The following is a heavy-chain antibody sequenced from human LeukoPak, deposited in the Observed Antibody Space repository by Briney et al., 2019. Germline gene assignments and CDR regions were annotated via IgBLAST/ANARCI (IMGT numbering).Heavy chain of an antibody. CDR2: INTNTGNP. D-gene: IGHD3-22*01. CDR1: GYTFTTYA. V-gene: IGHV7-4-1*02. J-gene: IGHJ3*01. Sequence: ASVKVSCKASGYTFTTYAMNWVRQAPGQGLEWMGWINTNTGNPTYAQGFTGRFVFSLDTSVSTAYLQISSLKAEDTAVYYCARVRSAYYRDAFDFWGQGTMVTVSS. CDR3: ARVRSAYYRDAFDF.